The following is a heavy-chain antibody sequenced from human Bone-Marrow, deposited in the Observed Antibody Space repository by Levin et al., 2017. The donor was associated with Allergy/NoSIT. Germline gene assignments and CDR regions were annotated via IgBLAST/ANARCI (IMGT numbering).Heavy chain of an antibody. CDR1: GFTFRSSG. Sequence: LSLTCAASGFTFRSSGMHWVRQAPGKGLEWVAVIWYDGSNKYYADSVKGRFTISRDNSKNTLYLQMNSLRAEDTAVYYCARDKYSGSYYGYYWGQGTLVTVSS. V-gene: IGHV3-33*01. CDR2: IWYDGSNK. J-gene: IGHJ4*02. D-gene: IGHD1-26*01. CDR3: ARDKYSGSYYGYY.